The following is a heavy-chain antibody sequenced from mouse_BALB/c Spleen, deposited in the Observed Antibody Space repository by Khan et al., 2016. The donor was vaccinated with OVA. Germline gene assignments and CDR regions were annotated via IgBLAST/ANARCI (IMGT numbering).Heavy chain of an antibody. CDR2: ISYSGST. CDR3: ARTARIKY. J-gene: IGHJ2*01. V-gene: IGHV3-2*02. Sequence: EVQLQESGPGLVKPSQSLSLTCTVTGYSITSGYGWNWIRQFPGNKLEWMGYISYSGSTNYNPSLKSRISITRDTSKNQVFLQLTSVTTEDTAKYYCARTARIKYWGQGTTLTVSS. D-gene: IGHD1-2*01. CDR1: GYSITSGYG.